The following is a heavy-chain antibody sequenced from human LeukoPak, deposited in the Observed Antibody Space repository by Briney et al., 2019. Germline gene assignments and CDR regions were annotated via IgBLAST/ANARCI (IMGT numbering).Heavy chain of an antibody. V-gene: IGHV3-15*01. CDR1: GFTFSNAW. CDR2: IKSKTDGGTT. D-gene: IGHD3-22*01. CDR3: TTSYYYDSSGYSYYMDV. Sequence: GGSLRLSCAASGFTFSNAWMSWVRQAPGKGLEWVGRIKSKTDGGTTDYAAPVKGRFTISRDDSKNTLYLQMNSLKTEDTAVYYCTTSYYYDSSGYSYYMDVWGKGTTVTVSS. J-gene: IGHJ6*03.